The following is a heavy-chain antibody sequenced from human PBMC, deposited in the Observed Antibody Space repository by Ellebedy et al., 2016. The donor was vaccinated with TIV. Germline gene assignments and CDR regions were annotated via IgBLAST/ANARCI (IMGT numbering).Heavy chain of an antibody. CDR1: GFTFGEYA. CDR3: ARERNYYLDL. CDR2: IRSQASGGTT. D-gene: IGHD1-7*01. Sequence: PGGSLRLSCTASGFTFGEYAVSWYRQAPGKGLEWVGFIRSQASGGTTEYAASVRGRFTISRDDSKNSLYLQMNSLKTEDTAVYYCARERNYYLDLWGRGTLVTVSS. J-gene: IGHJ2*01. V-gene: IGHV3-49*03.